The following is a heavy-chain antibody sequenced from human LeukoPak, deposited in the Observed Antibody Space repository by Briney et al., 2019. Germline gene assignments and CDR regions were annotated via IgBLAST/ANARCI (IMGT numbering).Heavy chain of an antibody. CDR1: GGSISSYY. D-gene: IGHD3-3*01. V-gene: IGHV4-59*01. CDR3: ARDSRYYDFWSGYLPGYYYGIDV. CDR2: IYYSGST. Sequence: PSETLSLTCTVSGGSISSYYWSWIRQPPGKGLEWIGYIYYSGSTNYNPSLKSRVTISVDTSKNQFSLKLSSVTAADTAVYYCARDSRYYDFWSGYLPGYYYGIDVWGQGTTVTVSS. J-gene: IGHJ6*02.